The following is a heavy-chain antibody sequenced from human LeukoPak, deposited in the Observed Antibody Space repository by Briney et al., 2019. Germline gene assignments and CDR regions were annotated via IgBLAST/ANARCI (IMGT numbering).Heavy chain of an antibody. D-gene: IGHD6-19*01. J-gene: IGHJ4*02. CDR1: GFTFSSYG. CDR3: AKDGEQWLVQWLFDY. CDR2: IWYDGSNK. V-gene: IGHV3-33*06. Sequence: GGSLRLSCAASGFTFSSYGMHWVRQAPGKGLEWVAVIWYDGSNKYYADSVKGRFTISRDNSKNTLYLQMNSLRAEDTAVYYCAKDGEQWLVQWLFDYWGQGTLVTVSS.